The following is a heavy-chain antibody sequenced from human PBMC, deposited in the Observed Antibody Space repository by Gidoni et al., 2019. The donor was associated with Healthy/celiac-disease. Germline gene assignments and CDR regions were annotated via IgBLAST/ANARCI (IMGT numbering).Heavy chain of an antibody. J-gene: IGHJ4*02. Sequence: QVQLQQWGAGLLKPSETLSLTCAVYGGSFSGYYWSWIRQPPGKGLEWIGEINHSGSPNYNPSLKSRVTISVDTSKNQFSLKLSSVTAADTAVYYCARGRRITMVRGVTFDYWGQGTLVTVSS. CDR2: INHSGSP. CDR1: GGSFSGYY. CDR3: ARGRRITMVRGVTFDY. D-gene: IGHD3-10*01. V-gene: IGHV4-34*01.